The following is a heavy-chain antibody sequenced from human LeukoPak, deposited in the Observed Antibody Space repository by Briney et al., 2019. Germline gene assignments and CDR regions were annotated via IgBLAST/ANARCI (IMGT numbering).Heavy chain of an antibody. D-gene: IGHD5-18*01. CDR2: ISAYNGNT. Sequence: AAVKVSCKASGYSFTSYGISWVRQAPGQGVEWMGWISAYNGNTNYAQKLQGRVTMTTDTSTSTAYMELRSLRSDDTAVYYCATSYGEYSYGYDYWGQGTLVTVSS. V-gene: IGHV1-18*01. CDR1: GYSFTSYG. J-gene: IGHJ4*02. CDR3: ATSYGEYSYGYDY.